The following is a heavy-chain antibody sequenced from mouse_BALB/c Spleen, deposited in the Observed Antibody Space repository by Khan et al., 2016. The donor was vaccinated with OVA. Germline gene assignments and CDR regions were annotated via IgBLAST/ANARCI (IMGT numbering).Heavy chain of an antibody. D-gene: IGHD1-1*01. CDR3: TRIYRSDFDY. CDR2: INPHIGET. J-gene: IGHJ2*01. Sequence: VQLKESGPELVKPGASVKISCKASGYSFTGYFMNWVMQSHGKSLEWIGRINPHIGETFYNQKFKGKATFTVDESSSTAYMEIRSLASEGSAVYYCTRIYRSDFDYWGQGTTLTVSS. CDR1: GYSFTGYF. V-gene: IGHV1-20*02.